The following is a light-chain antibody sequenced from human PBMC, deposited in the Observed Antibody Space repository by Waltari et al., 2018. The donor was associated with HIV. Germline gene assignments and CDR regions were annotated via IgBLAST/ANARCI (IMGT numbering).Light chain of an antibody. Sequence: QSALTQPLAVSGSPGPSVTISCTGTNSAIGTYNLCFWYHQTPDTAPKLIIYDVNSRPSGVPDRFSGSKSGNTASLTISGLQAEDEGDYYCSSYTTTTARVFGTGTKVTVL. CDR1: NSAIGTYNL. J-gene: IGLJ1*01. CDR2: DVN. V-gene: IGLV2-18*02. CDR3: SSYTTTTARV.